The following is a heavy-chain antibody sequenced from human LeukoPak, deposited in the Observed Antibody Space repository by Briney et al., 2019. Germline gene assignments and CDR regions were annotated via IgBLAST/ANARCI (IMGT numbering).Heavy chain of an antibody. CDR1: GFTFSSYG. CDR3: ARDSGVNDY. Sequence: PGGSLRLSCAASGFTFSSYGMTWVRQAPGKGLECVATIKEDGSEGYYVDSVKGRFTISRDNAKNSVFLQMNNLRVEDTAMYYCARDSGVNDYWGQGLLVTVSS. V-gene: IGHV3-7*01. D-gene: IGHD2-21*01. CDR2: IKEDGSEG. J-gene: IGHJ4*02.